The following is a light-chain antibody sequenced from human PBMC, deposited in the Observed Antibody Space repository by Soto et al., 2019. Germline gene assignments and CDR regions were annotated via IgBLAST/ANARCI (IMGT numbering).Light chain of an antibody. CDR2: DVT. J-gene: IGLJ1*01. V-gene: IGLV2-14*03. Sequence: QSALTQPASVSGSPGQSITISCTGTGSDIGSYNYVSWYQHHPGKVPKFIIYDVTNRPSGVSDRCSGSKSGNTASLTISGLQAEDEADYYCNSYTSASTDVFGTGTKLTVL. CDR1: GSDIGSYNY. CDR3: NSYTSASTDV.